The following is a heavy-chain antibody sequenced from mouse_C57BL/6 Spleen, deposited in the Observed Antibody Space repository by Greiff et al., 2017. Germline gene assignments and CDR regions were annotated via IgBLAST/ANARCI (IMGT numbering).Heavy chain of an antibody. V-gene: IGHV1-19*01. J-gene: IGHJ3*01. CDR1: GYTFTDYY. CDR3: ARRGDGSSYSAWFAY. D-gene: IGHD1-1*01. CDR2: INPYNGGT. Sequence: EVQLQESGPVLVKPGASVKMSCKASGYTFTDYYMNWVKQSHGKSLEWIGVINPYNGGTSYNQKFKGKATLTVDKSSSTAYMELNSLTSEDSAVYYCARRGDGSSYSAWFAYWGQGTLVTVSA.